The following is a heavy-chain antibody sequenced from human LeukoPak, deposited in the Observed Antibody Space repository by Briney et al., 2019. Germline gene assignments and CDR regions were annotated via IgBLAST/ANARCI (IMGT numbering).Heavy chain of an antibody. J-gene: IGHJ4*02. CDR1: GFTFSNYG. Sequence: GRSLRLSCAASGFTFSNYGMHWVRQAPGKALEWVAVIWYDGTNKHHAASVRGRFTISRDNSKNTLYLQMNSLRAEDTALYYCAKGRGIGYSAHEGWGQGILVTVSS. CDR2: IWYDGTNK. D-gene: IGHD5-12*01. V-gene: IGHV3-33*03. CDR3: AKGRGIGYSAHEG.